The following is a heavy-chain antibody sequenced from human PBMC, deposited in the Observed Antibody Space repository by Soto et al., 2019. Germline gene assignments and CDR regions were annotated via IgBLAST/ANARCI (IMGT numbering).Heavy chain of an antibody. J-gene: IGHJ6*02. CDR2: IYSGGST. CDR1: GFTVSSNY. V-gene: IGHV3-53*02. CDR3: ARVSGATHYYYYYGMDV. Sequence: EVQLVETGGGLIQPGGSLRLSCAASGFTVSSNYMSWVRQAPGKGLEWVSVIYSGGSTYYADSVKGRFTISRDNSKNTLYLQMNSLRAEDTAVYYCARVSGATHYYYYYGMDVWGQGTTVTVSS. D-gene: IGHD1-26*01.